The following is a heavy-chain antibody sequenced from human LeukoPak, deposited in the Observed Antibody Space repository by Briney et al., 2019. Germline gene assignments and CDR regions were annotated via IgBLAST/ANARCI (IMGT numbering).Heavy chain of an antibody. Sequence: ASVKVSCKASGYTFTGSYMHWVRQATGQGLEWMGWMNPNSGNTGYAQKFQGRVTMTRNTSISTAYMGLSSLRSEDTAVYYCAREGFGELLVGDFDYWGQGTLVTVSS. CDR2: MNPNSGNT. CDR3: AREGFGELLVGDFDY. CDR1: GYTFTGSY. D-gene: IGHD3-10*01. V-gene: IGHV1-8*02. J-gene: IGHJ4*02.